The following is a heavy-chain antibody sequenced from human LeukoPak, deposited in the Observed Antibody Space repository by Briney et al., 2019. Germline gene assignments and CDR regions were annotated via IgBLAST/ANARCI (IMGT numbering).Heavy chain of an antibody. V-gene: IGHV3-66*02. Sequence: GGSLRLSCAASGFTFSNNYMSWVRQALGKGLEWVSVVYSGGSTYSADSVKGRFTISRDNSKNTLYLQMNSLRAEDSAVYYCARDRYSYGFALDCWGQGTLVTVSS. D-gene: IGHD5-18*01. CDR3: ARDRYSYGFALDC. CDR1: GFTFSNNY. J-gene: IGHJ4*02. CDR2: VYSGGST.